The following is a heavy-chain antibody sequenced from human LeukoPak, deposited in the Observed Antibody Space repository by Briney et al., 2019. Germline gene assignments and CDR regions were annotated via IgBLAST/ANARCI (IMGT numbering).Heavy chain of an antibody. CDR3: ARESTGYYYDSSGYPQRNWFDP. CDR2: IYTSGST. CDR1: GGSISSYY. D-gene: IGHD3-22*01. V-gene: IGHV4-4*07. J-gene: IGHJ5*02. Sequence: SETLSLTCTVSGGSISSYYWSWIRQPAGKGLEWIGRIYTSGSTNYNPSLKSRVTMSVDTSKNQFSLKLSSVTAADTAVYYCARESTGYYYDSSGYPQRNWFDPWGQGTLVTVSS.